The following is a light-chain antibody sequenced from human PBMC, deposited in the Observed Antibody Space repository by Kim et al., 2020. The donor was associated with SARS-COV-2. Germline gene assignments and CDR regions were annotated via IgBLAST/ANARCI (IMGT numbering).Light chain of an antibody. Sequence: GQSIPISCTGTSSDVGGYNYVSWYQQHPGKAPKLMIYDVSNRPSGVSNRFSGSKSGNTASLTISGLQAEDEADYYCSSYTSSSPYVFGTGTKVTV. CDR1: SSDVGGYNY. CDR3: SSYTSSSPYV. V-gene: IGLV2-14*03. J-gene: IGLJ1*01. CDR2: DVS.